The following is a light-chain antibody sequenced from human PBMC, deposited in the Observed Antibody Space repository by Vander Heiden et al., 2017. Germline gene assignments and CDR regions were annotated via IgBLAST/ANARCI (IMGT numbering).Light chain of an antibody. Sequence: QSVLTQPPSASGTPGQLVTISCSGSSSNIGSNYVYWYQQLPGTAPKLLIYRNNQRPSGVPDRFSGSKSGTSASLAISGLRSEDEADYYCAAWDDSLSGPLFGGGTKLTVL. CDR3: AAWDDSLSGPL. V-gene: IGLV1-47*01. J-gene: IGLJ3*02. CDR2: RNN. CDR1: SSNIGSNY.